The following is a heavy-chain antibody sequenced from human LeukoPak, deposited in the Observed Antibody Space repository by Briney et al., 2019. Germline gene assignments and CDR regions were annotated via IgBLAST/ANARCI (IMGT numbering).Heavy chain of an antibody. D-gene: IGHD3-10*01. V-gene: IGHV3-23*01. Sequence: PGGSLRLSYAASGFTLNNYAMSWVRQAPGKGLEWVSSIHYNGGSTYYADSVKGRFTISRDNSKNTLYLQMNSLRVEDTAVYYCAKVIREVDVSQDYWGQGALVTVSS. CDR1: GFTLNNYA. J-gene: IGHJ4*02. CDR3: AKVIREVDVSQDY. CDR2: IHYNGGST.